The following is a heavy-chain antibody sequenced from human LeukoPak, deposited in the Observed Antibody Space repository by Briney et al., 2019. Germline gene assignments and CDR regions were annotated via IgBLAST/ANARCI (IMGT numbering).Heavy chain of an antibody. CDR3: ARDLHESDY. V-gene: IGHV3-11*06. CDR2: ISSSSSYT. D-gene: IGHD4-11*01. Sequence: GGSLRLSCAASGFTFSDYYMSWIRQAPGKGLEWASYISSSSSYTNYADSVKGRFTISRDNAKNSLYLQMNSLRAEDTAVYYCARDLHESDYWGQGTLVTVSS. J-gene: IGHJ4*02. CDR1: GFTFSDYY.